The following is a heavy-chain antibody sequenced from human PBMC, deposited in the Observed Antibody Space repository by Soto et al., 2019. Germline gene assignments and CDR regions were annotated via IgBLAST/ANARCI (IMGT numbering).Heavy chain of an antibody. D-gene: IGHD5-12*01. CDR2: IWYDGSNK. J-gene: IGHJ5*02. V-gene: IGHV3-33*01. CDR1: GFTFSSYG. CDR3: ARDRAIVATITKWLDP. Sequence: GGSLRLSCAASGFTFSSYGMHWVRQAPGKGLEWVAVIWYDGSNKYYADSVKGRFTISRDNSKNTLYLQMNSLRAEDTAVYYCARDRAIVATITKWLDPWGQGTLVTVYS.